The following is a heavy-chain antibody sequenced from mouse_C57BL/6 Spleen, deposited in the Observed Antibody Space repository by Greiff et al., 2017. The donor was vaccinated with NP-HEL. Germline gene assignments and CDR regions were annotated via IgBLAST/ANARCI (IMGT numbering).Heavy chain of an antibody. J-gene: IGHJ4*01. Sequence: VQRVESGAELARPGASVKLSCKASGYTFTSYGISWVKQRTGQGLEWIGEIYPRSGNTYYNEKFKGKATLTADKSSSTAYMELRSLTSEDSAVYFCASGQMDYWGQGTSVTVSS. CDR3: ASGQMDY. V-gene: IGHV1-81*01. CDR2: IYPRSGNT. CDR1: GYTFTSYG.